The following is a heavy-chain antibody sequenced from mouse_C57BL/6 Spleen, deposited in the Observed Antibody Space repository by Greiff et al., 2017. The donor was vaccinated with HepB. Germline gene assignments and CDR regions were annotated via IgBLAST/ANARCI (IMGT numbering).Heavy chain of an antibody. D-gene: IGHD3-1*01. Sequence: EVKLMESGGGLVKPGGSLKLSCAASGFTFSSYAMSWVRQTPEKRLEWVATISDGGSYTYYPDNVKGRFTISRDNAKNNLYLQMSHLKSEDTAMYYCAREDWANFYFDYWGQGTTLTVSS. CDR3: AREDWANFYFDY. CDR2: ISDGGSYT. J-gene: IGHJ2*01. CDR1: GFTFSSYA. V-gene: IGHV5-4*01.